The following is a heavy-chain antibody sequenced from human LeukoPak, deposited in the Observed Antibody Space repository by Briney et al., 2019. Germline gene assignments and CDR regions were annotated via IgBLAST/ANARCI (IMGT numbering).Heavy chain of an antibody. J-gene: IGHJ4*02. D-gene: IGHD3-10*01. CDR2: VSHSWST. Sequence: SETLSLTCTVSGGSISSYFWGWIRQPPGKGLEWIGSVSHSWSTYYSPSLQSRLTISLDTSKNQFSLKLSSVTAADTAVYFCARNPPAAAEFYFDYWGRGTLVTVSS. CDR3: ARNPPAAAEFYFDY. CDR1: GGSISSYF. V-gene: IGHV4-38-2*02.